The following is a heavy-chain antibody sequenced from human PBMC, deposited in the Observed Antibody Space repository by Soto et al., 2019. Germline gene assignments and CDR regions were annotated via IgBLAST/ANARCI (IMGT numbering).Heavy chain of an antibody. CDR2: IYYSGST. CDR1: GGSISSSSYY. J-gene: IGHJ4*02. D-gene: IGHD5-12*01. V-gene: IGHV4-39*01. Sequence: QLQLQESGPGLVKPSETLSLTCTVSGGSISSSSYYWGWIRQPPGKGLEWIGSIYYSGSTYYNPSLKSRVTISVDTSKNQFSLKLSSVTAADTAVYYCARHSGYARLYYFDYWGQGTLVTVSS. CDR3: ARHSGYARLYYFDY.